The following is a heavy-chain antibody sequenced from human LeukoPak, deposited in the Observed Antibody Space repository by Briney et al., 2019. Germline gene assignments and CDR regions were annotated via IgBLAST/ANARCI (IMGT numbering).Heavy chain of an antibody. Sequence: PSETLSLTCAVYGGSFSGYYWSRIRQPPGKGLEWIGQIHHSGSTKYNPSLKSRVTMSVDTAENQVSLKLSSVTAADTAIYYCAFSFDYWGQGTLVAVSS. CDR1: GGSFSGYY. V-gene: IGHV4-34*01. J-gene: IGHJ4*02. CDR2: IHHSGST. CDR3: AFSFDY.